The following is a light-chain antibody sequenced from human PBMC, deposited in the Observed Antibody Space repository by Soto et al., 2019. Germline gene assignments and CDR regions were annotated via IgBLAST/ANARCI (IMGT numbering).Light chain of an antibody. V-gene: IGLV1-44*01. Sequence: QSVLTQPPSASGTPGQRVTISCSGSSSNIGSNSVNWYRQLPGTAPKLLIYRNNQRPSGVPDRFSGSKSGTSASLAISGLQSEDEADYYCAAWDDSLDGGAFGGGTKVTVL. CDR3: AAWDDSLDGGA. CDR1: SSNIGSNS. J-gene: IGLJ3*02. CDR2: RNN.